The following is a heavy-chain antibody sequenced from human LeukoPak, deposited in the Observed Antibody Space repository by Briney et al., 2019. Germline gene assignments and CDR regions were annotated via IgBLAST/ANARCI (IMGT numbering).Heavy chain of an antibody. D-gene: IGHD2-15*01. CDR2: IKQDGSEK. Sequence: GGSLRLSCAASGFTFSSYWMSWVRQAPGKGLEWVANIKQDGSEKYYVDSVKGRFTISRDNAKNSVYMQMNSLRAEDTAVYSCARQRRYCSGDSCYQRTFDFWGQGTLVTVSS. CDR3: ARQRRYCSGDSCYQRTFDF. CDR1: GFTFSSYW. J-gene: IGHJ4*02. V-gene: IGHV3-7*01.